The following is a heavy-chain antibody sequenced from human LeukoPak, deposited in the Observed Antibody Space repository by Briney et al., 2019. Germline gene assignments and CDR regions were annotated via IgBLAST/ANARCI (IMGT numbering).Heavy chain of an antibody. CDR2: IKQDGSET. D-gene: IGHD6-19*01. J-gene: IGHJ4*02. V-gene: IGHV3-7*02. Sequence: GGSLRLSCAASGFTFSNAWMTWVRQAPGKGLEWVANIKQDGSETYYVDSVKGRFTISRDNAKNSLYLQMNSLRAEGTAVYYCASGGGWTFNYWGQGTLVTVSS. CDR3: ASGGGWTFNY. CDR1: GFTFSNAW.